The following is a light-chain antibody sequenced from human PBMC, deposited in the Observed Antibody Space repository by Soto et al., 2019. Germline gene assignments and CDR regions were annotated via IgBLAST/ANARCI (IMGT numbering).Light chain of an antibody. CDR1: QSVSSSY. J-gene: IGKJ4*01. CDR2: GAS. Sequence: EIVLTQSPGTLSFAPGERATLSCRASQSVSSSYLAWYQQKPGQAPRLLIYGASSRATGIPDRFSGSGSGTDFTLTISRLEPEDFAVYYCHQYVSSPLTFGGGTKVEIK. V-gene: IGKV3-20*01. CDR3: HQYVSSPLT.